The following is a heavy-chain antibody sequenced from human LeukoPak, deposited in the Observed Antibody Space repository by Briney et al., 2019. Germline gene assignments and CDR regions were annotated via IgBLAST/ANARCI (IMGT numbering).Heavy chain of an antibody. Sequence: GGSLRLSCAASGFTFSSYEMNWVRQAPGKGLEWVSAISGSGGSTYYADSVKGRFTISRDNSKNTLYLQMNSLRAEDTAVYYCAKDRATYYYDSSGYGLPDYWGQGTLVTVSS. V-gene: IGHV3-23*01. J-gene: IGHJ4*02. D-gene: IGHD3-22*01. CDR2: ISGSGGST. CDR1: GFTFSSYE. CDR3: AKDRATYYYDSSGYGLPDY.